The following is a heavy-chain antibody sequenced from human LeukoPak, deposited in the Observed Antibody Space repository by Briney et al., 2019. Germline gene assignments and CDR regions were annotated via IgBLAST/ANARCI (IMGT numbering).Heavy chain of an antibody. J-gene: IGHJ5*02. CDR3: ARHKGRIVGATFNYWFDP. V-gene: IGHV4-59*08. D-gene: IGHD1-26*01. CDR1: GGSISRYY. CDR2: IYYSGST. Sequence: SETLSLTCTVSGGSISRYYWSWIWQPPGKRLEWIGYIYYSGSTNYNPSLKSRVTISVDTSKNQFSLKLSSVTAADTAVYYCARHKGRIVGATFNYWFDPWGQGTLVTVSS.